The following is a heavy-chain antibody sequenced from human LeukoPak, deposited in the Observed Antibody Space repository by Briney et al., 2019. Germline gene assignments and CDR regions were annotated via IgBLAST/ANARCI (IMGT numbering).Heavy chain of an antibody. CDR2: ISAYNGNT. D-gene: IGHD3-22*01. Sequence: ASVKVSCKPYGYTFNTYGITWVRQAPGQGLEWMGWISAYNGNTNYAQKLQGRVTMTTDTSTSTAYMELRSLRSDDTAVYYCARRIDSSGYYGSDYWGQGTLVTVSS. CDR3: ARRIDSSGYYGSDY. CDR1: GYTFNTYG. V-gene: IGHV1-18*01. J-gene: IGHJ4*02.